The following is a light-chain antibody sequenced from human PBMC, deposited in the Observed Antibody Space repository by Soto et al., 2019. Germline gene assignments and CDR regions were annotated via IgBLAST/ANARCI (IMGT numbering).Light chain of an antibody. J-gene: IGKJ1*01. CDR2: AAS. Sequence: DIQMTQSPSTLSGSVGDRVTITFRASQTISSWLAWYQQKPGKVPKLLIYAASTLQSGVPSRFSGSGSGTDFTLTISNLQPEDVATYYCQKYNNAPRTFGQGTKVDIK. V-gene: IGKV1-27*01. CDR1: QTISSW. CDR3: QKYNNAPRT.